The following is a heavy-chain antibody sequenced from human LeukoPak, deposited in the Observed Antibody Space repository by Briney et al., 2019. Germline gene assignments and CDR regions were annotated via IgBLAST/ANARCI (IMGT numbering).Heavy chain of an antibody. V-gene: IGHV3-30*02. Sequence: GGSLRLSCAASGFTFSTYGMHWVRQAPGKGLEGVTFIRHDGSNKYYAQSVKGRFTISRDNSKNTLYLQISSLRAEDTAVYYCAKDVGNDLTGYYNWFDPWGQGTLVTVSS. J-gene: IGHJ5*02. CDR1: GFTFSTYG. D-gene: IGHD3-9*01. CDR2: IRHDGSNK. CDR3: AKDVGNDLTGYYNWFDP.